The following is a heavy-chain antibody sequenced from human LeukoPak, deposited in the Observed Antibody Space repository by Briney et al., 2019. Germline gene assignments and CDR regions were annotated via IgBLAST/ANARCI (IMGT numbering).Heavy chain of an antibody. V-gene: IGHV3-64*04. CDR3: AREAVTTRGYYFDY. J-gene: IGHJ4*02. D-gene: IGHD4-17*01. CDR2: ISDNGAGT. CDR1: GVTFSHYA. Sequence: GGSLRLSCSVSGVTFSHYAMHWVRQAPGKGLEYVSAISDNGAGTYYADSVKGRFTISRDNSKNTLYLQMNSLRAEDTAVYYCAREAVTTRGYYFDYWGQGTLVTVSS.